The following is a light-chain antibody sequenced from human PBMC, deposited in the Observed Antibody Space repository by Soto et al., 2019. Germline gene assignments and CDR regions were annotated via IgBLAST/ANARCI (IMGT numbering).Light chain of an antibody. V-gene: IGKV1-5*03. CDR2: KAS. CDR1: QNINTW. CDR3: QQYETYPLT. J-gene: IGKJ4*01. Sequence: DIQMTQSPSTLSASVGDRVTITCRASQNINTWLAWYQQKPGKAPYLLIYKASNLKSGVPSSFSGSASGTEFTLTISSLQPDDIATYYCQQYETYPLTYGGGTKVEI.